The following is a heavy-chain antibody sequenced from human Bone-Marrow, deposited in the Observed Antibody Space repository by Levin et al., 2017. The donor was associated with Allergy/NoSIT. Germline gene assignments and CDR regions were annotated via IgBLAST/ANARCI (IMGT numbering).Heavy chain of an antibody. CDR2: INTNTGIP. Sequence: ASVKVSCKASGYTFRSYVMNWVRQAPGQGLEWMGWINTNTGIPTYAQGFPGRFVSSLDASVSTAYLQINDLKAGDTAVYYCAGGPGIYDHIWGSYRPNDAFDIWGQGTMVTVSS. V-gene: IGHV7-4-1*02. CDR3: AGGPGIYDHIWGSYRPNDAFDI. CDR1: GYTFRSYV. D-gene: IGHD3-16*02. J-gene: IGHJ3*02.